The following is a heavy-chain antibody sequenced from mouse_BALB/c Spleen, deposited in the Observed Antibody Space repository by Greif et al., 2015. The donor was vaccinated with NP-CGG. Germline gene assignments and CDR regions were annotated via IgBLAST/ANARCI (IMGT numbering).Heavy chain of an antibody. CDR1: GYTFTSYW. CDR2: IHPSNGRT. V-gene: IGHV1S81*02. Sequence: QVQLKESGAELVKPGASVKLSCKASGYTFTSYWMHWVKQRPGQGLEWIEEIHPSNGRTNYTEKFKGKATLTVDKSSSTAYMQRSSLTSEDSAVYYWARYYGYVRVYYFDYWGQGTTLTVSS. D-gene: IGHD1-2*01. CDR3: ARYYGYVRVYYFDY. J-gene: IGHJ2*01.